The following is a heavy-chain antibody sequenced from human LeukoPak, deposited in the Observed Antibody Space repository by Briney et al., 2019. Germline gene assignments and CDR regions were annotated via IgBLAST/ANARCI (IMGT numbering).Heavy chain of an antibody. CDR2: IYSDDTT. CDR1: GFTVSGNY. Sequence: GGSLRLSCAVSGFTVSGNYMSWIRQGPGKGLEWVSLIYSDDTTLYADSVKGRFTISRDISKNTLYLQMNSLRAEDTAVYYCAKDLSYYYMDVWGKGTTVTVSS. CDR3: AKDLSYYYMDV. V-gene: IGHV3-53*05. J-gene: IGHJ6*03.